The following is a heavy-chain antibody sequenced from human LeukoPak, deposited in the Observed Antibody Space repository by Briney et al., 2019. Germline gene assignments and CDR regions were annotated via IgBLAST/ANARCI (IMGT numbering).Heavy chain of an antibody. D-gene: IGHD2-15*01. J-gene: IGHJ4*02. V-gene: IGHV3-64*01. CDR3: ARETLGGYCSGGSCYSPRHFDY. Sequence: GGSLRLSCAASGFTFSNYPMHWVRQAPGKGLEYVSSISSNGGSTFYANSVKGRFTISRDNSKNTLYLQMGSLRPEDMAVYYCARETLGGYCSGGSCYSPRHFDYWGQGTLVTVSS. CDR2: ISSNGGST. CDR1: GFTFSNYP.